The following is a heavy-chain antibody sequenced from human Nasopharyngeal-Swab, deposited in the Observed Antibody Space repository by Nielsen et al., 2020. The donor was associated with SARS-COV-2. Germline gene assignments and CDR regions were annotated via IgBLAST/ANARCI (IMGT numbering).Heavy chain of an antibody. Sequence: GESLKISCAVSGFTFNNYWMHWVRQAPGKGLVWVSRINGEESRTSYADSVKGRFTISRDNAKNTLYLQMNSLRADGAAMYYCARDPHGVRGAMQDAFDLWGQGTMVTVSS. J-gene: IGHJ3*01. D-gene: IGHD3-16*01. CDR1: GFTFNNYW. CDR2: INGEESRT. CDR3: ARDPHGVRGAMQDAFDL. V-gene: IGHV3-74*01.